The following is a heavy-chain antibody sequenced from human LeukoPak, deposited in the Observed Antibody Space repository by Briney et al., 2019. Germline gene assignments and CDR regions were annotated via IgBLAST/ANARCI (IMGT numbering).Heavy chain of an antibody. CDR1: GGTFSSYA. CDR3: ARAPTGDPLLDY. Sequence: SVKVSCKASGGTFSSYAISWVRQAPGQGLEWMGGIIPIFGTANYAQKFQGRITITADESTSTAYMELSSLRSEDTAVYYCARAPTGDPLLDYWGQGTLVTVSS. V-gene: IGHV1-69*13. J-gene: IGHJ4*02. CDR2: IIPIFGTA.